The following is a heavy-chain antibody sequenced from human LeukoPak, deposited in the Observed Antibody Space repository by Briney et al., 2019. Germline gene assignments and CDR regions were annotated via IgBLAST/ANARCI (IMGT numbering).Heavy chain of an antibody. Sequence: GGSLRLSCAASGFTVNNNYMIWVRQAPGKGLEWVSVIYDDETTYYADSVKGRFGISRDNSKNTLYLQMDTLRAEDTAVYYCARREINGYYLSWGQGTPVTVSS. J-gene: IGHJ5*02. CDR2: IYDDETT. V-gene: IGHV3-53*01. CDR3: ARREINGYYLS. CDR1: GFTVNNNY. D-gene: IGHD3-22*01.